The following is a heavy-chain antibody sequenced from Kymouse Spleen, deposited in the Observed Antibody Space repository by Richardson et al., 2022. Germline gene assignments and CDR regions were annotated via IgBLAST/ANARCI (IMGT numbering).Heavy chain of an antibody. CDR1: GFTFSSYS. D-gene: IGHD2-2*02. V-gene: IGHV3-48*02. J-gene: IGHJ4*02. CDR3: AREESYCSSTSCSVLFDY. CDR2: ISSSSSTI. Sequence: EVQLVESGGGLVQPGGSLRLSCAASGFTFSSYSMNWVRQAPGKGLEWVSYISSSSSTIYYADSVKGRFTISRDNAKNSLYLQMNSLRDEDTAVYYCAREESYCSSTSCSVLFDYWGQGTLVTVSS.